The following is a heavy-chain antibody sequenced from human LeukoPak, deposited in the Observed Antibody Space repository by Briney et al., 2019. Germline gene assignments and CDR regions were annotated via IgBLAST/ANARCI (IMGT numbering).Heavy chain of an antibody. Sequence: ASVKVSCKASGYTFTNYAIHWVRQAPGQGLEWMGWVNTDNGNRKYAQKFQGRVTITSDTSANTVNMELTSLRSEDTAVYFCARDKALTTSYGMDVWGQGTTVTVSS. V-gene: IGHV1-3*04. CDR1: GYTFTNYA. J-gene: IGHJ6*02. CDR2: VNTDNGNR. CDR3: ARDKALTTSYGMDV. D-gene: IGHD2/OR15-2a*01.